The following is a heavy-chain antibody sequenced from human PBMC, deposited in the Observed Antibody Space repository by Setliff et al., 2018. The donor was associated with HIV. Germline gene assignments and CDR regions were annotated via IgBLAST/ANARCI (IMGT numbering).Heavy chain of an antibody. Sequence: GGSLRLSCAASGFTFDEYAMHWVRQAPGKGLEWISSISSNIIYIYYADSVRGRFTISRDNAKNSLYLQMNSLRVEDTAVYYCARTSTTTGTTLNWFDPWGQGTLVTVSS. D-gene: IGHD1-1*01. CDR1: GFTFDEYA. V-gene: IGHV3-21*01. J-gene: IGHJ5*01. CDR2: ISSNIIYI. CDR3: ARTSTTTGTTLNWFDP.